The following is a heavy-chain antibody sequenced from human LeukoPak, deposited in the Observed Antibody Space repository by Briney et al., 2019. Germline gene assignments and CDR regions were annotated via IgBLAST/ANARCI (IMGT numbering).Heavy chain of an antibody. Sequence: GGSLRLSCAASGFTFSSYAMSWVRQVPGKGLEWVSAISGSGGSTYSADSVKGRFTISRDNSKNTLYLQMNSLRAEDTAVYYCAKEGYCSGGICYRVFDYWGQGTLVTVSS. V-gene: IGHV3-23*01. D-gene: IGHD2-15*01. CDR1: GFTFSSYA. CDR2: ISGSGGST. J-gene: IGHJ4*02. CDR3: AKEGYCSGGICYRVFDY.